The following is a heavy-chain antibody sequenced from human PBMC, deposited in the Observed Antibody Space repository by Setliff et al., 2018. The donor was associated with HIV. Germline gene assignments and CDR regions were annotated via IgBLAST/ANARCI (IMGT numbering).Heavy chain of an antibody. D-gene: IGHD1-1*01. CDR1: GFSLTTSGMC. CDR3: AQLLLTLGAYNYET. J-gene: IGHJ5*02. V-gene: IGHV2-70*11. Sequence: SGPTLVNPTQPLTLTCTFSGFSLTTSGMCVTWIRQPPGRALEWLARIDWDDDKYYSKSLKTRLTISRDTSKNQVVLTMTNVEPVDTSTYYCAQLLLTLGAYNYETWGQGMLVTVSS. CDR2: IDWDDDK.